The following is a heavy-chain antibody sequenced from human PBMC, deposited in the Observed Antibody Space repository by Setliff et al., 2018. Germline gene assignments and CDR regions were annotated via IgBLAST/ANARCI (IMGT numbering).Heavy chain of an antibody. V-gene: IGHV4-4*07. J-gene: IGHJ6*02. D-gene: IGHD2-8*01. CDR1: GGSISSSYY. Sequence: SETLSLTCTVSGGSISSSYYWSWIRQPAGKGLEWIGRVYTSGGTNYNPSLKSRVTISLDTSKNQLSLKLTSVTATDTAVYYCARDQWVRSPPLSFSYGMDVWGLGTTVTVSS. CDR2: VYTSGGT. CDR3: ARDQWVRSPPLSFSYGMDV.